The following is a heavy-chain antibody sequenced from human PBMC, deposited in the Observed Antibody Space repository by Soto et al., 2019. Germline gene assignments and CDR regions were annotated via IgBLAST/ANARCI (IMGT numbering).Heavy chain of an antibody. CDR2: ISGSGGST. CDR1: GFTFSSYS. CDR3: AKAYYYDSSGYRSFDY. Sequence: GGSLRLSCAASGFTFSSYSMSWVHQAPGKGLEWVSAISGSGGSTYYADSVKGRFTISRDNSKNTLYLQMNSLRAEDTAVYYCAKAYYYDSSGYRSFDYWGQGTLVTVSS. J-gene: IGHJ4*02. V-gene: IGHV3-23*01. D-gene: IGHD3-22*01.